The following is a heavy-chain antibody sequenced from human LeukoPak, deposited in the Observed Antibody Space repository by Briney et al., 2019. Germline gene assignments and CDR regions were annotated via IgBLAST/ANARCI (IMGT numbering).Heavy chain of an antibody. CDR1: GFTFDDYA. Sequence: GGSLRLSCAASGFTFDDYAMHWVRHAPGKGLEWVSGISWNSGSIGYADSVKGRFTISRDNAKNSLYLQMNSLRAEDTALYYCAKDTLVTMVRGESGYYYGMDVWGQGTTVTVSS. J-gene: IGHJ6*02. V-gene: IGHV3-9*01. CDR3: AKDTLVTMVRGESGYYYGMDV. CDR2: ISWNSGSI. D-gene: IGHD3-10*01.